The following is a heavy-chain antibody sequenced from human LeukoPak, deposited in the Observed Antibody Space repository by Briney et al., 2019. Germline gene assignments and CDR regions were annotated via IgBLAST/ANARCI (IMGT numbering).Heavy chain of an antibody. CDR1: GYTFTNFD. Sequence: ASVKVSCKASGYTFTNFDINWVRQATGQGLEWMGWMNPNTGNAGYAQKFQDRVTITWDASISTAYMDLSSLRSEDTAVYYCARDLGSGSLHYWGQGTLVTVSS. J-gene: IGHJ4*02. V-gene: IGHV1-8*03. CDR3: ARDLGSGSLHY. D-gene: IGHD1-26*01. CDR2: MNPNTGNA.